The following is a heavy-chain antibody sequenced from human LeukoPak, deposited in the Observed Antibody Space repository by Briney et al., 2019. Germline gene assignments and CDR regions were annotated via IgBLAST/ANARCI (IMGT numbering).Heavy chain of an antibody. CDR3: ARVEDSSGWGYLDY. V-gene: IGHV4-4*02. J-gene: IGHJ4*02. CDR1: GGSISSSNW. Sequence: SETLSLTCAVSGGSISSSNWWSWVRQPPGKGLEWIGEIYHSGSTNYNPSLKSRVTISVDKSKNQFSLKLSSVTAADTAVYYCARVEDSSGWGYLDYWGQGTLVTVSS. CDR2: IYHSGST. D-gene: IGHD6-19*01.